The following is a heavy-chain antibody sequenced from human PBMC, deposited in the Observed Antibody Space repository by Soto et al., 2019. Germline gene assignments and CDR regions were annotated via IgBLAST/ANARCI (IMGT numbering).Heavy chain of an antibody. CDR2: IMPIIGTA. J-gene: IGHJ4*02. Sequence: QVQLVQSGAEEKKPGSSVKVSCKASGGTFSSYAMSWVRQRPGQGLEWMGGIMPIIGTANYAQKFQGRVTITADESTSTAYMELSSLRSEDTAVYYCARGGYSSSYRLDYWGQGTLVTVSS. V-gene: IGHV1-69*01. CDR3: ARGGYSSSYRLDY. D-gene: IGHD6-6*01. CDR1: GGTFSSYA.